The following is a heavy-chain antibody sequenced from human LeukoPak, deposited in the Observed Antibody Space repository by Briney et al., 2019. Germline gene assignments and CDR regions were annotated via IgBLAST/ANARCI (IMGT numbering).Heavy chain of an antibody. CDR3: ARGRWAPFDC. V-gene: IGHV3-7*01. D-gene: IGHD6-13*01. J-gene: IGHJ4*02. Sequence: GGSLRLSCAASGFTSSDYWMHWVRQAPGKGLEWVANIKQDGSEKNYVASVKGRFTISRDNAKNSLYLQMNSLRAEDTALYYCARGRWAPFDCWGQGTLVTVSS. CDR2: IKQDGSEK. CDR1: GFTSSDYW.